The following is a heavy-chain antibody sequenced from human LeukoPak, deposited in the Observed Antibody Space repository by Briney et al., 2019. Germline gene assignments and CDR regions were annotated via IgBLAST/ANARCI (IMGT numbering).Heavy chain of an antibody. CDR2: IYYSGST. V-gene: IGHV4-31*03. CDR3: ARALGSSGYGWFDP. CDR1: GGSISSGGYY. Sequence: PSQTLSLTCTVSGGSISSGGYYWSWNRQHPGEGLEWIGNIYYSGSTYYNPSLKSRLTISVDTSKNQFSLKLSSVTAADTAVYYCARALGSSGYGWFDPWGQGTLVTVSS. J-gene: IGHJ5*02. D-gene: IGHD3-22*01.